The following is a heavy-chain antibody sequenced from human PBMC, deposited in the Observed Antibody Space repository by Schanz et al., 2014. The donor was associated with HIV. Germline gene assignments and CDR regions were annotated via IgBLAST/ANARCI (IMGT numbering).Heavy chain of an antibody. CDR2: IIPMLGTA. CDR3: ARSASVISSGWCSGNACYSGAFHS. V-gene: IGHV1-69*06. Sequence: QVQLVQSGAEVKKPGTSVKLSCKASGDTFNSYALNWVRQAPGQGLEWMGGIIPMLGTANYAQKFQGRVTITADKSTTTASMELSNLRSEDTAVYFCARSASVISSGWCSGNACYSGAFHSWGQGSLVIVSS. CDR1: GDTFNSYA. J-gene: IGHJ4*02. D-gene: IGHD2-15*01.